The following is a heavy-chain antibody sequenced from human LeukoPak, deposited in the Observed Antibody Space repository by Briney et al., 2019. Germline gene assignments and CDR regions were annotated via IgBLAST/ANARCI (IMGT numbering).Heavy chain of an antibody. CDR3: ARIVRGVDPWYYFDY. CDR1: GYTFTGCY. CDR2: INPNSGGT. D-gene: IGHD3-10*02. Sequence: ASVKVSCKASGYTFTGCYMHWVRQAPGQGLEWMGRINPNSGGTNYAQKFQGRVTMTRDTSISTAYMELSRLRSDDTAVYYCARIVRGVDPWYYFDYWGQGTLVTVSS. J-gene: IGHJ4*02. V-gene: IGHV1-2*06.